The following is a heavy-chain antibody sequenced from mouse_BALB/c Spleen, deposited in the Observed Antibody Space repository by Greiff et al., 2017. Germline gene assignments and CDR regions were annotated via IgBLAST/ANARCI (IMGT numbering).Heavy chain of an antibody. J-gene: IGHJ4*01. Sequence: CAASGFDFSRYWMSWVRQAPGKGLEWIGEINPDSSTINYTPSLKDKFIISRDNAKNTLYLQMSKVRSEDTALYYCASSIYYGNYPLTGYWGQGTSVTVSS. CDR3: ASSIYYGNYPLTGY. V-gene: IGHV4-1*02. CDR1: GFDFSRYW. CDR2: INPDSSTI. D-gene: IGHD2-1*01.